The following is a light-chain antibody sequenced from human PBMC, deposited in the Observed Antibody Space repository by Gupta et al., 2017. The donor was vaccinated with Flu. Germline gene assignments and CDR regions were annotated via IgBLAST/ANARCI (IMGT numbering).Light chain of an antibody. J-gene: IGKJ1*01. CDR1: DDITNH. CDR3: QQYESLSWT. Sequence: PSSLSASVGDRVTITCQASDDITNHLHWYQQKPGKAPKLLIYDASNLETGVPSRFRESGSGTDLTFTIKSLKPEAMGPYYCQQYESLSWTFGQGTKVEIK. V-gene: IGKV1-33*01. CDR2: DAS.